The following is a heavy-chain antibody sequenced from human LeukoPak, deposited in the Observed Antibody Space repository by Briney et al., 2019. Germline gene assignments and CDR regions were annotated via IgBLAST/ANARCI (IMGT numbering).Heavy chain of an antibody. V-gene: IGHV4-34*01. CDR3: ARRNSYGFDY. CDR1: GGSFSGYY. Sequence: SETLSLTCAVYGGSFSGYYWSWIRQPPGKGLEWIGEINHSGSTHYNPSLKSRVTISVDTSKNQFSLKVSSVTAADTAVYHCARRNSYGFDYWGQGTLVTVSS. J-gene: IGHJ4*02. D-gene: IGHD5-18*01. CDR2: INHSGST.